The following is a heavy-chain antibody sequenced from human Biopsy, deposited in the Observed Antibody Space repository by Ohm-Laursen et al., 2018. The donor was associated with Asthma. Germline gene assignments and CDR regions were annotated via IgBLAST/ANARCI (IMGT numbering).Heavy chain of an antibody. Sequence: SLRLSCSASGFTFSSYGMHWVRQAPGKGLEWVAVISYDGSSIYYADSVKGRFTISRDNSKNTLSLQMNSLTAEDTAVYYRAKEGVAGTHIEDWGQGTLVTVSS. J-gene: IGHJ4*02. V-gene: IGHV3-30*18. D-gene: IGHD6-19*01. CDR3: AKEGVAGTHIED. CDR2: ISYDGSSI. CDR1: GFTFSSYG.